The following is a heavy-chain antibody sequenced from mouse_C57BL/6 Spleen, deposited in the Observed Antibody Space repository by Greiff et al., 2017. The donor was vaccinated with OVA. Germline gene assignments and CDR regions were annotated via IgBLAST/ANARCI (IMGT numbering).Heavy chain of an antibody. CDR3: ARRNYYGSSYGYFDV. J-gene: IGHJ1*03. CDR1: GYTFTSYW. V-gene: IGHV1-69*01. Sequence: QVQLQQPGAELVMPGASVKLSCKASGYTFTSYWMHWVKQRPGQGLEWIGEIDPSDSYTNYNQKFKGKSTLTVDKSSSTAYMQLSSLTSEDSAVYYCARRNYYGSSYGYFDVGSTGTTVTVSS. D-gene: IGHD1-1*01. CDR2: IDPSDSYT.